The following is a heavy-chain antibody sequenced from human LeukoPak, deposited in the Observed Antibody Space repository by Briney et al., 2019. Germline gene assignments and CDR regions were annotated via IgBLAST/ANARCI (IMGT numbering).Heavy chain of an antibody. V-gene: IGHV3-23*01. D-gene: IGHD5-24*01. Sequence: GGSLRLSCAAFGFTFSSYAMSWVRQAPGKGLEWVSAISGSGGSTYYADSVKGRFTISRDNSKNSLYLQMNSLRAEDTAVYYCARGGDGYKEMDVWGKGTTVTVSS. CDR1: GFTFSSYA. CDR3: ARGGDGYKEMDV. J-gene: IGHJ6*04. CDR2: ISGSGGST.